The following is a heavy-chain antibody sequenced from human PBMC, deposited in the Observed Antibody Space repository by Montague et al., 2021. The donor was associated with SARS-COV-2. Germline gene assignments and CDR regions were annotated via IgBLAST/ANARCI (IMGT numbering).Heavy chain of an antibody. J-gene: IGHJ4*02. CDR1: GGSISSYY. Sequence: SETLSLTCTVSGGSISSYYWSWIRQPPGKGLEWIGYIYYSGSTNXNPSLKSRVTILVDMSKNQFSLKLSSVTAADTAMYYCARGMGGSYLYYFDYWGQGTLVTVSS. CDR2: IYYSGST. CDR3: ARGMGGSYLYYFDY. V-gene: IGHV4-59*01. D-gene: IGHD1-26*01.